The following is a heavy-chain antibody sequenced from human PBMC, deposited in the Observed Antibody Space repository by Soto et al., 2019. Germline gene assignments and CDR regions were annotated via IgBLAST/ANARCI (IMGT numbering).Heavy chain of an antibody. CDR3: ARIDTAMTPAHGQGIDY. J-gene: IGHJ4*02. CDR2: IFSNDEK. V-gene: IGHV2-26*01. Sequence: QVTLKESGPVLVKPTETLTLTCTVSGFSLSNARMGVSWIRRPPGKALEWLAYIFSNDEKSYSTSLKSSLTISKDTSKSHVVLTRTNMDPVDTATYNFARIDTAMTPAHGQGIDYWGQGTLVTVSS. CDR1: GFSLSNARMG. D-gene: IGHD5-18*01.